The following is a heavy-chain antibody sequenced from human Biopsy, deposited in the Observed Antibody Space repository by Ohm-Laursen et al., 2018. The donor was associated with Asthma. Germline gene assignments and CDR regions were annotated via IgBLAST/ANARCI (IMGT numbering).Heavy chain of an antibody. Sequence: SDTLCLTCSVYPGSFSGFFWTWIRQSPGKGLEWIGETNERGVTNNNPSLKSRVIISIDTYWNRVSLKLTSVTAADTAVYYCARGPELDVWGQGTTVTVSS. J-gene: IGHJ6*02. CDR3: ARGPELDV. V-gene: IGHV4-34*01. CDR1: PGSFSGFF. CDR2: TNERGVT.